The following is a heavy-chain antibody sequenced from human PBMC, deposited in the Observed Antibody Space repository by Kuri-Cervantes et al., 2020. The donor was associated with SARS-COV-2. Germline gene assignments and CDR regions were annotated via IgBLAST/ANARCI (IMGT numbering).Heavy chain of an antibody. D-gene: IGHD3-3*01. Sequence: GESLKISCAASGFTFSSYAMHWVRQAPGKGLEWVAVISYDGSNKYYADSVKGRFTISRDNSKNTLYLQMNSLRAEDTAVYYCAKGSPGITIFGVAIIDPSDAFDIWGQGTMVTVSS. V-gene: IGHV3-30-3*01. CDR3: AKGSPGITIFGVAIIDPSDAFDI. CDR1: GFTFSSYA. CDR2: ISYDGSNK. J-gene: IGHJ3*02.